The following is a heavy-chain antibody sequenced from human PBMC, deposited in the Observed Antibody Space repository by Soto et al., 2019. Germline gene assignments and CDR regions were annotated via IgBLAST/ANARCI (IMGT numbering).Heavy chain of an antibody. V-gene: IGHV2-5*02. CDR2: IYWDDDK. D-gene: IGHD3-10*01. CDR1: GFSLSTSGVS. CDR3: AHKGLPLLWFGDPGSFDP. Sequence: QITLKESGPTLVKPTQTLTLTCTFSGFSLSTSGVSVGWIRQPPGKALEWLALIYWDDDKRYSPSLKNRLTITKDTSKNPVGHKNTNMGPVDTSHNYCAHKGLPLLWFGDPGSFDPLGQGTLVTVSS. J-gene: IGHJ5*02.